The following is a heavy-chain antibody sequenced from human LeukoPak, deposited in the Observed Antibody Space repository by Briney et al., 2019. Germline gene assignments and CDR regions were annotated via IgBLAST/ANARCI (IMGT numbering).Heavy chain of an antibody. Sequence: GGSLRLSCEASGFTFSSSSMSWVRQAPGKGLEWVSTISGGGGSTYYADSVKGRFTISRDNSKNTLYLQVNSLRAEDTAVYYCAKGGKWDVTPFDYWGQGTLVTVSS. J-gene: IGHJ4*02. D-gene: IGHD1-26*01. CDR1: GFTFSSSS. CDR2: ISGGGGST. V-gene: IGHV3-23*01. CDR3: AKGGKWDVTPFDY.